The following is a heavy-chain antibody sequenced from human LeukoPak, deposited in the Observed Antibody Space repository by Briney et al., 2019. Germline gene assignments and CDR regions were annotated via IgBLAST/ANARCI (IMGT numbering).Heavy chain of an antibody. J-gene: IGHJ4*02. CDR3: ARGLVPGFLDY. CDR1: GFTFSSYS. V-gene: IGHV3-21*01. CDR2: ISSSSSYI. D-gene: IGHD4-11*01. Sequence: PGGSLRLSCAASGFTFSSYSMYWVRQAPGKGLEWVSSISSSSSYIYYADPVKGRFTISRDNAKNSLYLQMNSLRAEDTAVYYCARGLVPGFLDYWGQGTPVTVSS.